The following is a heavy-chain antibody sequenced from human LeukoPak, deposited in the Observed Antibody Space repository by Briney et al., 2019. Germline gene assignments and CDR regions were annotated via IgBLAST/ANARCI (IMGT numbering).Heavy chain of an antibody. CDR1: GYSISSGYY. CDR3: ARGLLFDP. Sequence: PSETLSLTCTVSGYSISSGYYWGWIRQPPGKGLEWIGSIYHSGRTFYNPSLKSRVTISVDTSKNQFSLKLSSVTAADTAVYYCARGLLFDPWGQGTLVTVSS. CDR2: IYHSGRT. V-gene: IGHV4-38-2*02. J-gene: IGHJ5*02.